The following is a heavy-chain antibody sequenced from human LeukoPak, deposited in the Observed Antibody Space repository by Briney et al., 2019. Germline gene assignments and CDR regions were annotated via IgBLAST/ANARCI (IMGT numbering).Heavy chain of an antibody. J-gene: IGHJ6*02. Sequence: ASVNVSCKAFGYTFTTYDINWVRQAPGQGLEWMGWMNPNSGNTGYAQKFQGRVTMTRNTSINTASMELSSLRSDDTAVYYCARGGGGCTSTTCYGGGKYYFYGMDLWGQGTTVTVFS. V-gene: IGHV1-8*01. CDR2: MNPNSGNT. D-gene: IGHD2-2*01. CDR3: ARGGGGCTSTTCYGGGKYYFYGMDL. CDR1: GYTFTTYD.